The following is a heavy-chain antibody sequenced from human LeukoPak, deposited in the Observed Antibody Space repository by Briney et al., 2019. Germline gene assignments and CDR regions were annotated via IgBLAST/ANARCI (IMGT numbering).Heavy chain of an antibody. CDR3: ARSLYSSSWAPFDY. CDR2: IYYSGST. J-gene: IGHJ4*02. Sequence: PSETLSLTCTVSGGSISSSSYYWGWLRQPPGKGLEWIGSIYYSGSTYYNPSLKSRVTISVDTSKNQFSLKLSSVTAADTAVYYCARSLYSSSWAPFDYWGQGTLVTVSS. V-gene: IGHV4-39*01. CDR1: GGSISSSSYY. D-gene: IGHD6-13*01.